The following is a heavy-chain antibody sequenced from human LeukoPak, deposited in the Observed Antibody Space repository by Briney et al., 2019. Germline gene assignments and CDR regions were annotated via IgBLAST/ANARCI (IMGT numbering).Heavy chain of an antibody. CDR2: IKQDGSEK. V-gene: IGHV3-7*01. CDR1: GFTFSSYW. D-gene: IGHD3-22*01. J-gene: IGHJ4*02. CDR3: ARVGSYDSSGYYHPPFDY. Sequence: GGSLRLSCAASGFTFSSYWMSWVRQAPGKGLEWVANIKQDGSEKYYVGSVKGRFTISRDNAKNSLYLQMNSLRAEDTAVYYCARVGSYDSSGYYHPPFDYWGQGTLVTVSS.